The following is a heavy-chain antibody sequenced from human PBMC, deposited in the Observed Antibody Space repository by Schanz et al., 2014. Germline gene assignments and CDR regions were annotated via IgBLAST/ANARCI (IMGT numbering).Heavy chain of an antibody. V-gene: IGHV3-64*04. CDR2: ISRDGYST. J-gene: IGHJ5*01. D-gene: IGHD2-15*01. CDR3: AKAPREYCNYDNCPNWFDS. Sequence: QVQLAESGGGLVQPGGSLRLSCAASGFTFSTSTMHWVRQAPGKGLEYVSAISRDGYSTYYADSVTGRFTISRDNSKNTLYLQMNSLRAEDTAVHYCAKAPREYCNYDNCPNWFDSWGQGTLVTASS. CDR1: GFTFSTST.